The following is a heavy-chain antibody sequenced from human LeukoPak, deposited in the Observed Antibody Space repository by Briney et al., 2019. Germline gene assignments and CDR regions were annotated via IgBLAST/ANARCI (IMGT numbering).Heavy chain of an antibody. J-gene: IGHJ4*02. D-gene: IGHD4-11*01. CDR2: IRYDGSIT. CDR1: GFTFSSYG. CDR3: ANGARGDDYSDAY. Sequence: GGSLRLSCAASGFTFSSYGMHWVRQAPGKGLEWVAFIRYDGSITYYADSVKGRFTISRDNSKNTLFLQMNSLTNEDWAVYYCANGARGDDYSDAYWGQGTLVIVSS. V-gene: IGHV3-30*02.